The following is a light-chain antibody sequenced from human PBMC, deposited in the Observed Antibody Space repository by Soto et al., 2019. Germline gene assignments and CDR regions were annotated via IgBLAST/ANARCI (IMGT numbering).Light chain of an antibody. CDR1: SSNIGRNT. J-gene: IGLJ1*01. Sequence: QSVLTQPPSASGTPGQRVIISCSGGSSNIGRNTVNWYQHLPGTAPRLLIYTNDQRPSGVPDRFSGSKSGTSASLAISGLQPEDEADYYCAAWDDTSSFVFGTGNKVTVL. CDR2: TND. V-gene: IGLV1-44*01. CDR3: AAWDDTSSFV.